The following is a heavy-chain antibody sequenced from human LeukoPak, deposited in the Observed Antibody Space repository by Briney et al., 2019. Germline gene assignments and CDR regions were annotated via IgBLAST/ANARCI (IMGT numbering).Heavy chain of an antibody. Sequence: GGSLRLSCAASGFTFSSYAMSWVRQAPGNGLEWVSAISGSDGSTYYADSVKGRFTISRDKSKNTLYLQMNSLRAEDTAVYYCAKDLEGYFDYWGQGTLVTVSS. CDR3: AKDLEGYFDY. CDR1: GFTFSSYA. J-gene: IGHJ4*02. CDR2: ISGSDGST. V-gene: IGHV3-23*01.